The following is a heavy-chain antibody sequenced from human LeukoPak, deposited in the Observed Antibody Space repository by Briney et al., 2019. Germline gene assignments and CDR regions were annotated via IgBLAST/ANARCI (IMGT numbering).Heavy chain of an antibody. CDR3: ARAGSRYCSSTSCYEF. CDR2: ISSSGGTI. J-gene: IGHJ4*02. Sequence: GGSLRLSCAASGFTFSDYYMSWIRQAPGKGLESVSYISSSGGTIYYADSVKGRFTISRDNAKNSLYLQMNSLRAEDTAVYYCARAGSRYCSSTSCYEFWGQGTLVTVSS. V-gene: IGHV3-11*04. D-gene: IGHD2-2*01. CDR1: GFTFSDYY.